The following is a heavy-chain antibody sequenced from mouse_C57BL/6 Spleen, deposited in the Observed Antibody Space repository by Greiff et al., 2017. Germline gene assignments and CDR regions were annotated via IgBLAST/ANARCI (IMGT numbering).Heavy chain of an antibody. J-gene: IGHJ1*03. Sequence: QVQLQQPGAELVKPGASVKLSCKASGYTFTSYWMHWVKQRPGQGLEWIGMIHPRGGSTNYNEKFKSKATLTVDKSSSTAYMQLSSLTSEDSAVYYCAGDTTVGARGYGYFDVWGTGTTVTVSS. D-gene: IGHD1-1*01. V-gene: IGHV1-64*01. CDR2: IHPRGGST. CDR3: AGDTTVGARGYGYFDV. CDR1: GYTFTSYW.